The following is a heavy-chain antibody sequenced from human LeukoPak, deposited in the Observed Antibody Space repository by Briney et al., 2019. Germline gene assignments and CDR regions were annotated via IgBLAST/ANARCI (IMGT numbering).Heavy chain of an antibody. D-gene: IGHD5-18*01. Sequence: GGSLRLSCAASGFTFSSYAMHWVRQAPGKGLEWVAVISYDGSNKYYADSVKGRFTISRDNSKNTLCLQMNSLRAEDTAVYYCARDPGYSYGSNWFDPWGQGTLVTVSS. CDR1: GFTFSSYA. V-gene: IGHV3-30*01. J-gene: IGHJ5*02. CDR2: ISYDGSNK. CDR3: ARDPGYSYGSNWFDP.